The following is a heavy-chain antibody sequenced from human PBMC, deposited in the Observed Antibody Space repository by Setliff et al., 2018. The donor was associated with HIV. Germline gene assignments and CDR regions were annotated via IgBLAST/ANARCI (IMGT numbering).Heavy chain of an antibody. J-gene: IGHJ1*01. CDR3: ARGESSTWDLAEHFQH. Sequence: PSETLSLTCTVSGVSVSSGGYYWSWIRQHPGKGLEWIGDVHHTGTTYLNPSLKSRITISVDTSKSQFSLKLGFVTAADTAVYHCARGESSTWDLAEHFQHWGHGTLVTVSS. V-gene: IGHV4-31*03. D-gene: IGHD2-2*01. CDR1: GVSVSSGGYY. CDR2: VHHTGTT.